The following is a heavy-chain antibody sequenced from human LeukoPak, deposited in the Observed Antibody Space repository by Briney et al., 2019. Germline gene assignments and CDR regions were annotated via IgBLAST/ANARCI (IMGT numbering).Heavy chain of an antibody. CDR3: AKGVYCSSTSCPYYYYGTDV. J-gene: IGHJ6*02. D-gene: IGHD2-2*01. V-gene: IGHV3-23*01. CDR2: ISGSGGST. CDR1: GFTFSSYA. Sequence: GASLRLSCAASGFTFSSYAMSWVRQAPGKGLEWVSAISGSGGSTYYADSVKGRFTISRDNSKNTLYLQMNSLRAEDTAVYYCAKGVYCSSTSCPYYYYGTDVWGQGTTVTVSS.